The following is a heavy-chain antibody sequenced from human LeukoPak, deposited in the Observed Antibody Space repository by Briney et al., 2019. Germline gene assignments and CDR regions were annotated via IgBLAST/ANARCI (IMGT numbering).Heavy chain of an antibody. D-gene: IGHD3-3*01. CDR2: MNPNSGNT. Sequence: ASVKVSCKASGYTFTSYDINWVRQATGQGLEWMGWMNPNSGNTGYAQKFQGRVTITRNTSISTAYMELSSLRSEDTAVYYCARSSPILEWFPGPYHYMDVWGKGTTVTVSS. CDR3: ARSSPILEWFPGPYHYMDV. J-gene: IGHJ6*03. V-gene: IGHV1-8*03. CDR1: GYTFTSYD.